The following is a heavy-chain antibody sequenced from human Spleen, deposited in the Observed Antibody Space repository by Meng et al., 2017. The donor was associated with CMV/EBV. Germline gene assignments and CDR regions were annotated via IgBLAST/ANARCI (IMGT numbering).Heavy chain of an antibody. CDR1: CGSFSSGNYY. Sequence: TCNVSCGSFSSGNYYWTRIRQLPGKGLEWIGYIHYSGSTNYNPSLKSRVTISLDTSKNQFSLKLSSVTAADTAVYYCAREERRWFDPWGQGTLVTVSS. J-gene: IGHJ5*02. CDR3: AREERRWFDP. CDR2: IHYSGST. V-gene: IGHV4-61*01.